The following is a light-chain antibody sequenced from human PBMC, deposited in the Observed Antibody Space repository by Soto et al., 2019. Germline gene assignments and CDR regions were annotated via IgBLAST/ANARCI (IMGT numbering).Light chain of an antibody. CDR3: CSYTSSSTRLYA. J-gene: IGLJ1*01. Sequence: SVLTQPASVSGSPGQSITISCTGTSSDVGGYNYVSWYQQHPGKAPKLLIYDVSNRPSGVSNRFSGSKSGNTASLTISGLQAEDEADYYCCSYTSSSTRLYAFGTGTKVTVL. CDR1: SSDVGGYNY. V-gene: IGLV2-14*01. CDR2: DVS.